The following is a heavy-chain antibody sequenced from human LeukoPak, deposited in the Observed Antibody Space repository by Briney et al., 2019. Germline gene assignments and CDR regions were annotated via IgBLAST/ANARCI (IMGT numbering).Heavy chain of an antibody. J-gene: IGHJ6*03. V-gene: IGHV1-69*01. D-gene: IGHD6-6*01. CDR3: AGVHSSSDYYYYYMDV. CDR1: GGTFSSYA. CDR2: IIPIFGTA. Sequence: SVKVSCKASGGTFSSYAISWVRQAPGQGLEWMGGIIPIFGTANYAQKFQGRVTITADESTSTAYMELSSLRSEDTAVYYCAGVHSSSDYYYYYMDVWGKGTTVTVSS.